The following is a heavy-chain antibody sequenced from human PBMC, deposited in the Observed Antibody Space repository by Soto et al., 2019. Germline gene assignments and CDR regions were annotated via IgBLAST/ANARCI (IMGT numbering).Heavy chain of an antibody. CDR1: GGSLNGGTYS. D-gene: IGHD4-4*01. CDR3: ARHDLTVTHVFDY. V-gene: IGHV4-39*01. J-gene: IGHJ4*02. CDR2: NYYSGYT. Sequence: SETLSLSCTVSGGSLNGGTYSWAWLRQPPGKGLEWIGSNYYSGYTYYTPSLKSKVTISVDTSKNLFSLRLSSVTVADTAVYFCARHDLTVTHVFDYWGPGTLVTVS.